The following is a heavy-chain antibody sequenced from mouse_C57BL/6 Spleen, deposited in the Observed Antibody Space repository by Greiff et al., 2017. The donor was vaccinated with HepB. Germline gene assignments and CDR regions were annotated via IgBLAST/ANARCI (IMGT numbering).Heavy chain of an antibody. J-gene: IGHJ4*01. CDR2: ISYDGSN. V-gene: IGHV3-6*01. CDR3: ARVKDLGYAMDY. D-gene: IGHD1-3*01. CDR1: GYSITSGYY. Sequence: EVQVVESGPGLVKPSQSLSLTCSVTGYSITSGYYWNWIRQFPGNKLEWMGYISYDGSNNYNPSLKNRISITRDTSKNQFFLKLNSVTTEDTATYYGARVKDLGYAMDYWGQGTSVTVSS.